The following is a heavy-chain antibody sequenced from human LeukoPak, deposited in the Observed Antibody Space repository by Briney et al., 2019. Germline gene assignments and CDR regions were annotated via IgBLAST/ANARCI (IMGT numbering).Heavy chain of an antibody. D-gene: IGHD3-10*01. Sequence: GGTLRLSCTASIFTFGSYWMSWVRQAPGKGLEWVANINLDGSEKYSVDSVKGRFTISRDNAKNSLYLQMDSLRAEDTAVYYCARLVRGVFDYWGQGSLVTVS. V-gene: IGHV3-7*04. CDR1: IFTFGSYW. J-gene: IGHJ4*02. CDR3: ARLVRGVFDY. CDR2: INLDGSEK.